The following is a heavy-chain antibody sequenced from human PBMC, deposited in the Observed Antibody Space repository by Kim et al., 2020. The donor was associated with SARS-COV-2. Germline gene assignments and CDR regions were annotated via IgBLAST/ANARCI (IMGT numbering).Heavy chain of an antibody. V-gene: IGHV3-23*01. J-gene: IGHJ4*02. CDR2: ISGSGGST. Sequence: GGSLILSCAASGFTFSSYAMSWVRQAPGKGLEWVSAISGSGGSTYYADSVKGRFTISRDNSKNTLYRQMNSLRAADTAVYYCAKEAERITITSFLQRPPRLAASFDYWGQGTLVTVSS. CDR3: AKEAERITITSFLQRPPRLAASFDY. CDR1: GFTFSSYA. D-gene: IGHD3-10*01.